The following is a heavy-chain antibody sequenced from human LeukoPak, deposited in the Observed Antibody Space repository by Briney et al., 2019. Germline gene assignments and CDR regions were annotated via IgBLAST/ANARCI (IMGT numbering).Heavy chain of an antibody. CDR3: ARDLAYYYDSSGLGAFDI. J-gene: IGHJ3*02. CDR1: GFTVSSNY. D-gene: IGHD3-22*01. Sequence: GGSLRLSCAASGFTVSSNYMSWARQAPGKGLEWVSVIYSGGSTYYADSVKGRFTISRHNSKNTLYLQMNSLRAEDTAVYYCARDLAYYYDSSGLGAFDIWGQGTMVTVSS. V-gene: IGHV3-53*04. CDR2: IYSGGST.